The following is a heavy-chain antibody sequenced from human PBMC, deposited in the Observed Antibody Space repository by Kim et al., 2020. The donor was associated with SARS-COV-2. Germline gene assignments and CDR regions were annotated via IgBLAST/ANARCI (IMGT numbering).Heavy chain of an antibody. Sequence: SVKGRFTISRDNSKNTLYLQMSSLRAEDTAVYYCVKGPSGSNYYYYGMDVWGQGTTVTVSS. V-gene: IGHV3-64D*09. CDR3: VKGPSGSNYYYYGMDV. D-gene: IGHD6-25*01. J-gene: IGHJ6*02.